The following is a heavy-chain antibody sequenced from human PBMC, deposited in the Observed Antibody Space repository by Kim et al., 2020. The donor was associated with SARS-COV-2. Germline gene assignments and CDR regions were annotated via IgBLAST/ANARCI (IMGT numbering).Heavy chain of an antibody. Sequence: GGSLRLSCAASGFTFSSYAMSWVRQAPGKGLEWVSVIYSGGSSTYYADSVKGRFTISRDNSKNTLYLQMNSLRAEDTAVYYCAKDHDYLEGALGPWGQGTLVTVSS. CDR1: GFTFSSYA. D-gene: IGHD5-12*01. CDR3: AKDHDYLEGALGP. J-gene: IGHJ5*02. V-gene: IGHV3-23*03. CDR2: IYSGGSST.